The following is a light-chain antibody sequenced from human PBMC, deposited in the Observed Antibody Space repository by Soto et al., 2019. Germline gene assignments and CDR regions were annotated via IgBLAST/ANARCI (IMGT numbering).Light chain of an antibody. V-gene: IGKV1-13*02. J-gene: IGKJ3*01. CDR2: KAS. CDR1: QGIGNA. Sequence: AIQMTQSPSSLSASVGDRVTISCRASQGIGNALGWYQQKPGKAPKLLIYKASSLESGVPSRFSGSGSGTEFTLTISSLQPDDFATYYCQQYNSYPLTFGPGTKVDIK. CDR3: QQYNSYPLT.